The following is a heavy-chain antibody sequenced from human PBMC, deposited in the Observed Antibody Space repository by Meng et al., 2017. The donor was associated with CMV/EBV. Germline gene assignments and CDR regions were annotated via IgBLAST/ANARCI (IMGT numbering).Heavy chain of an antibody. CDR3: ARVWDSGWDY. Sequence: QVQLTQWGAGLLKPSETLSLTCAVYGGSFSGYYWSWIRQPPGKGLEWIGEINHSGSTNYNPSLKSRVTISVDTSKNQFSLKLSSVTAADTAVYYCARVWDSGWDYWGQGTLVTVSS. D-gene: IGHD3-22*01. V-gene: IGHV4-34*01. CDR1: GGSFSGYY. J-gene: IGHJ4*02. CDR2: INHSGST.